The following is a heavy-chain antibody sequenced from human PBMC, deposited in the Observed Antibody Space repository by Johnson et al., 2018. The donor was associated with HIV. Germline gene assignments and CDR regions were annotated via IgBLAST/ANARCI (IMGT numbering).Heavy chain of an antibody. Sequence: VQVVESGGGLVQPGGSLRLSCAASGFTLSSYGMHWVRQAPGKGLEYVSAISSNGGSTYYANSVKGRFTISRDNSKNTLHLQMNSPRAEDTAVYYCASGEDYGGNYGAFDIWGQGTMVTVSS. CDR1: GFTLSSYG. J-gene: IGHJ3*02. CDR2: ISSNGGST. V-gene: IGHV3-64*01. CDR3: ASGEDYGGNYGAFDI. D-gene: IGHD4-23*01.